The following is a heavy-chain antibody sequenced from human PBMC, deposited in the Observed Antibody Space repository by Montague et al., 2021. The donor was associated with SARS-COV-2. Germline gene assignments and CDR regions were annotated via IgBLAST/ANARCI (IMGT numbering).Heavy chain of an antibody. J-gene: IGHJ4*02. CDR1: GGSISSGGYY. Sequence: TLSLTCTVSGGSISSGGYYWSWIRQHPGKGLEWIGYIYYSGSTYYNPSLKSRVTISVDTSKNQFSLKLSSVTAADTAVYYCARAQTILGVVITSFGYWGQGTLVTVSS. CDR2: IYYSGST. V-gene: IGHV4-31*03. CDR3: ARAQTILGVVITSFGY. D-gene: IGHD3-3*01.